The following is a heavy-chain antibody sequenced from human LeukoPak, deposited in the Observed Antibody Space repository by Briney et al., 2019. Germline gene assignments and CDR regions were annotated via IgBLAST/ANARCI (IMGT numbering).Heavy chain of an antibody. Sequence: SETLSLTCTVSGDSLSNYYWSWIRQPPGKGLEWIGYIYNSGTTNYNPSLKSRVTISVDTSKNQFSMKLNSVTVAATAVYFCARQSGSGRISYNFDYWGQGTLVTVSS. CDR2: IYNSGTT. V-gene: IGHV4-59*08. J-gene: IGHJ4*02. CDR3: ARQSGSGRISYNFDY. CDR1: GDSLSNYY. D-gene: IGHD3-10*01.